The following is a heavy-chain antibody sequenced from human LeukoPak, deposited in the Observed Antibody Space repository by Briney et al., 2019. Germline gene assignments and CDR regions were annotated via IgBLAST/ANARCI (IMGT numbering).Heavy chain of an antibody. D-gene: IGHD6-19*01. CDR1: GYSFTSYW. V-gene: IGHV5-51*01. CDR2: IYPGDSDT. CDR3: ATRGWEQGYYFDY. Sequence: GESLKISCKGFGYSFTSYWIGWVRQMPGKGLEWMGIIYPGDSDTRYSPSFQGQVTISADKSISTAYLQWSSLKASDTAMYYRATRGWEQGYYFDYWGQGTLVTVSS. J-gene: IGHJ4*02.